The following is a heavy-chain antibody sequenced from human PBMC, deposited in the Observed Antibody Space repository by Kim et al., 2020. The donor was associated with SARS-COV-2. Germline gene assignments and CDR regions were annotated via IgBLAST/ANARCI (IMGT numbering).Heavy chain of an antibody. CDR2: ISGSGGST. J-gene: IGHJ4*02. CDR3: AKGVRGVIITPVDY. Sequence: GGSLRLSCAASGFTFSSYAMSWVRQAPGKGLEWVSAISGSGGSTYYADSVKGRFTISRDNSKNTLYLQMNSLRAEDTAVYYCAKGVRGVIITPVDYWGQGTLVTVSS. CDR1: GFTFSSYA. D-gene: IGHD3-10*01. V-gene: IGHV3-23*01.